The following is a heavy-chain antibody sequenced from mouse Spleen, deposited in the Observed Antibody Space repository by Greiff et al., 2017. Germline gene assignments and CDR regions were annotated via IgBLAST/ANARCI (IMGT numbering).Heavy chain of an antibody. CDR2: IWTGGGT. Sequence: QVQLQQSGPGLVAPSQSLSITCTVSGFSLTSYAISWVRQPPGKGLEWLGVIWTGGGTNYNSALKSRLSISKDNSKSQVFLKMNSLQTDDTARYYCARGTVVATDAMDYWGQGTSVTVSS. CDR1: GFSLTSYA. D-gene: IGHD1-1*01. J-gene: IGHJ4*01. V-gene: IGHV2-9-1*01. CDR3: ARGTVVATDAMDY.